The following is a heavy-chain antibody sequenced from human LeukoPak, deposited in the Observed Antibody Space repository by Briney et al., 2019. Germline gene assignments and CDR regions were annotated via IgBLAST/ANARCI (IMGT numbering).Heavy chain of an antibody. CDR2: ISYDGSNK. V-gene: IGHV3-30*18. D-gene: IGHD1-26*01. Sequence: GGSLRLSCAASGFTFSSYGMHWVRQAPGKGLEWVAVISYDGSNKYYADSVKGRFTISRDNSKNTLYLQMNSLRAEDTAVYYCAKDRRGAYSGSRPYYFDYWGQGTLVTVSS. CDR3: AKDRRGAYSGSRPYYFDY. CDR1: GFTFSSYG. J-gene: IGHJ4*02.